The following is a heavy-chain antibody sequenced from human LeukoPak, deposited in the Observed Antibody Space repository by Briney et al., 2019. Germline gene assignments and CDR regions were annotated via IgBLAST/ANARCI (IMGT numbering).Heavy chain of an antibody. CDR2: IIPILGIA. CDR1: GGTFSSYA. J-gene: IGHJ4*02. Sequence: SVKVSCKASGGTFSSYAISWVRQAPGQGLEWMGRIIPILGIANYAQKFQGRVTISADKSTSTAYMELSSLRSEDTAVYCCASLRGFWSGYGEDYWGQGTLVTVSS. CDR3: ASLRGFWSGYGEDY. V-gene: IGHV1-69*04. D-gene: IGHD3-3*01.